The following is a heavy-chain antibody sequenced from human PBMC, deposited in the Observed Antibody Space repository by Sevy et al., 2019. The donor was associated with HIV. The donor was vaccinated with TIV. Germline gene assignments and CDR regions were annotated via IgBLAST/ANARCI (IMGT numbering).Heavy chain of an antibody. CDR2: ISGKGRST. V-gene: IGHV3-23*01. Sequence: GGSLRLSCAVSGFTFSGYAMNWVRQAPGKGLEWVSAISGKGRSTHYADSVEGRFTISRDNSKNTLYLQMNSLGAEGTAVYYCAKSINSGGGVVPAANYYYYGMDVWGQGTTVTVSS. D-gene: IGHD2-2*01. J-gene: IGHJ6*02. CDR3: AKSINSGGGVVPAANYYYYGMDV. CDR1: GFTFSGYA.